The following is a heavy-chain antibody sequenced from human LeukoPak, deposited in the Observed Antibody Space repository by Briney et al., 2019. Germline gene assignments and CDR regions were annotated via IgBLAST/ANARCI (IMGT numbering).Heavy chain of an antibody. V-gene: IGHV4-34*01. J-gene: IGHJ4*02. Sequence: SETLSLTCAVYGGSFSGYYWSWIRQPPGKGLEWIGEINHSGSTNYNPSLKSRVTISVDTSKNQFSLKLSSVTAADTAVYYCARDSGSYYNGPLLGYWGQGTLVTVSS. CDR1: GGSFSGYY. D-gene: IGHD3-10*01. CDR3: ARDSGSYYNGPLLGY. CDR2: INHSGST.